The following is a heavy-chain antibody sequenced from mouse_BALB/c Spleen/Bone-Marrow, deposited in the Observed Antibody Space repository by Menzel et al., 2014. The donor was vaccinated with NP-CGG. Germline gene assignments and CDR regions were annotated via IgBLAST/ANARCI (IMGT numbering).Heavy chain of an antibody. V-gene: IGHV1-80*01. Sequence: VQLVESGAELVRPGSSVKISCKASGYALSSNWMNWVKQRPGQGLEWIGQIYPGDGDTNYNGEFQGKATLTADRSSSTAYMQLSSLTSEDSAVYFCARGDYRYGDFAMDYWGQGTSVTVSS. CDR1: GYALSSNW. CDR3: ARGDYRYGDFAMDY. J-gene: IGHJ4*01. CDR2: IYPGDGDT. D-gene: IGHD2-12*01.